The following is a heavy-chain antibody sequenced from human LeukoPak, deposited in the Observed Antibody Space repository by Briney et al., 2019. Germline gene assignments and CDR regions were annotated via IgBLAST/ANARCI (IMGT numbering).Heavy chain of an antibody. V-gene: IGHV4-59*02. CDR3: ARDYYDSSGYVCAFDI. J-gene: IGHJ3*02. CDR1: GASVSSYY. Sequence: SETLSLTCTVSGASVSSYYWSWIRQPPGKGLEWIGYIYYSGNTNYNPSLDSRATLSVDTSKNQFSLRLTSVTAADTAVYYCARDYYDSSGYVCAFDIWGQGTMVTVSS. D-gene: IGHD3-22*01. CDR2: IYYSGNT.